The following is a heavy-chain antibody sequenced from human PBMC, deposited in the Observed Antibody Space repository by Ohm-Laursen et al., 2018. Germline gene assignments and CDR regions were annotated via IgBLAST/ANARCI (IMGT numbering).Heavy chain of an antibody. CDR1: GGTFNSYA. J-gene: IGHJ6*02. D-gene: IGHD3-10*01. Sequence: SSVKVSCKASGGTFNSYAISWVRQAPGQGLEWMGWISASNGNTHYAQKLQGRVTMTTDTSTSTASMVLRSLRSDDTAVYYCARVIIEYLNSYYYGMDVWGQGTTVTVSS. CDR3: ARVIIEYLNSYYYGMDV. CDR2: ISASNGNT. V-gene: IGHV1-18*01.